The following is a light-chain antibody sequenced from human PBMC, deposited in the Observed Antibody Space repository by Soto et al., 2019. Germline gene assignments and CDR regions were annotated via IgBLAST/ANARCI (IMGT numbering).Light chain of an antibody. CDR3: GTWDSSLSFSHVV. CDR1: SSNIGNNY. V-gene: IGLV1-51*02. CDR2: ENN. J-gene: IGLJ2*01. Sequence: QSVLTQPPSVSVAPGQKVTISCSGSSSNIGNNYVSWYQQLPGTAPKLLIYENNKRPSGIPDRFSGSKSGTSATLGITGLQTGDEADYYCGTWDSSLSFSHVVFGGGTKLTVL.